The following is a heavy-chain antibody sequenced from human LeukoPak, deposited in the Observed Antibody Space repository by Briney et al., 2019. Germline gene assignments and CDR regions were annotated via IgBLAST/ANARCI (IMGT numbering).Heavy chain of an antibody. CDR1: GFTVSSNY. Sequence: GGSLRPSCAASGFTVSSNYMSWVRQAPGKELEWVSVIYSGGSTYYADSVKGRFTISRDNSKNTLYLQMNSLRAEDTAVYYYARDTRVVTGAFDIWGQGTMVTVSS. J-gene: IGHJ3*02. V-gene: IGHV3-53*01. D-gene: IGHD4-23*01. CDR2: IYSGGST. CDR3: ARDTRVVTGAFDI.